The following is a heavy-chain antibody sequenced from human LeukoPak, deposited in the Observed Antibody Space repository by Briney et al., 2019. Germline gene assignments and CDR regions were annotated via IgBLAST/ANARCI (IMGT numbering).Heavy chain of an antibody. V-gene: IGHV3-21*01. D-gene: IGHD1-26*01. J-gene: IGHJ6*03. CDR3: ARASSGRYSYYYYMDV. CDR2: ISSSSSYI. Sequence: PGRSLRLSCAASGFTFSSYSMNWVRQAPGKGLEWVSSISSSSSYIYYADSVKGRFTISRDNAKNSLYLQMNSLRAEDTAVYYCARASSGRYSYYYYMDVWGKGTTVTVSS. CDR1: GFTFSSYS.